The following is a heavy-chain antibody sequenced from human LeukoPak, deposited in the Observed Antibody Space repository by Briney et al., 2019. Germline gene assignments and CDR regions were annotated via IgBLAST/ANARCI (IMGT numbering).Heavy chain of an antibody. V-gene: IGHV4-4*09. CDR2: IYTSGST. CDR3: ARSRIAVALDAFDI. D-gene: IGHD6-19*01. Sequence: PSETLSLTCTVSGGSISSYYWSWIRQPPGKGLEWIGYIYTSGSTNYNPSLKSRVTISADTSKNQFSLKLSSVTAADTAVYYCARSRIAVALDAFDIWGQGTMVTVSS. CDR1: GGSISSYY. J-gene: IGHJ3*02.